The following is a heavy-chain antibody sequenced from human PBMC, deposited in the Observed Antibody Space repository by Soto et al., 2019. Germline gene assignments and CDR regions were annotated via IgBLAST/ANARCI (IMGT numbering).Heavy chain of an antibody. D-gene: IGHD3-16*01. CDR3: ARSHLAVAVSPWFDP. Sequence: QVTLKESGPVLVKPTETLTLRCTVSGLSITDSEMGVSWIRQPPGKALEWLAHIDSSGEKSYRTFLKSRLTISKDTSKSQIVLIMTNMDPADTATYYCARSHLAVAVSPWFDPWGQGILVTVSS. J-gene: IGHJ5*02. V-gene: IGHV2-26*01. CDR1: GLSITDSEMG. CDR2: IDSSGEK.